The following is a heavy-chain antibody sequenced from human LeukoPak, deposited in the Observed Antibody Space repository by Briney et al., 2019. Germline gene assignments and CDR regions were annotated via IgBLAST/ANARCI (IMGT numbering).Heavy chain of an antibody. CDR2: IYDSGST. J-gene: IGHJ4*02. CDR1: GGSIRSSYYY. Sequence: SETLSLTCTVSGGSIRSSYYYWGWIRQPPGKGLEWIGSIYDSGSTYYNPSLKSRVTISVDTSKNQFSLKLNSVTAADTAVYYCARGQGPGTFDYWGQGTLVTVSS. V-gene: IGHV4-39*01. D-gene: IGHD3-10*01. CDR3: ARGQGPGTFDY.